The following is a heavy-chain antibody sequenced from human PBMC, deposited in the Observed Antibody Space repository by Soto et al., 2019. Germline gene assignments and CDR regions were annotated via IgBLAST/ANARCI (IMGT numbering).Heavy chain of an antibody. D-gene: IGHD4-17*01. CDR3: ARDRGGDPTRDGMDV. CDR1: GFTFSSYG. CDR2: IWYDGSNK. Sequence: QVQLVESGGGVVQPGRSLRLSCAASGFTFSSYGMHWVRQAPGKGLEWVAVIWYDGSNKYYADSVKGRFTISRDNSKNTLYLQMNSLRAEVTAVYYCARDRGGDPTRDGMDVWGQGTTVTVSS. V-gene: IGHV3-33*01. J-gene: IGHJ6*02.